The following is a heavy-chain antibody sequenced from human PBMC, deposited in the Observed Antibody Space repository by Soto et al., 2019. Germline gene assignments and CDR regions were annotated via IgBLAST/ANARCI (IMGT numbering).Heavy chain of an antibody. CDR3: AHRPGTGTTRNWFDP. CDR1: GFSLSTSGVG. CDR2: IYWNDDK. V-gene: IGHV2-5*01. J-gene: IGHJ5*02. D-gene: IGHD1-7*01. Sequence: QITLKESGPTLVKPTQTLTLTCTFSGFSLSTSGVGVGWIRQPPGKALEWLALIYWNDDKRYSPTLKSRLTITKDTSRNQVVLTMTNMDPVDTATYYWAHRPGTGTTRNWFDPWGQGTLVTVSS.